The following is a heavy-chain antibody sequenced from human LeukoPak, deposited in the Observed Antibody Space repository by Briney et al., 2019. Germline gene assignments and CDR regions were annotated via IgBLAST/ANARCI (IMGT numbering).Heavy chain of an antibody. J-gene: IGHJ4*02. CDR2: INTHNGNT. D-gene: IGHD6-13*01. CDR1: GYNFDKFG. CDR3: ARDSQQHLKRYDY. Sequence: ASVKVSCKASGYNFDKFGIAWVRQAPGQGLEWMGWINTHNGNTKYAQQYQGRVTMTTDTSTSTVYMELRSLRSDDTAVYFCARDSQQHLKRYDYWGQGTQVTVSS. V-gene: IGHV1-18*01.